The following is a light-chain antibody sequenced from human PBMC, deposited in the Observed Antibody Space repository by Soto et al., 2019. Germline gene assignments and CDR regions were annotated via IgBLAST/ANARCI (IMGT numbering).Light chain of an antibody. CDR2: AAS. V-gene: IGKV1-9*01. J-gene: IGKJ1*01. Sequence: DIQLTQSPSFLSASVGDRVTITCRASQGISSYLAWYQQKPGKAPKLLIYAASTLQSGVPSRFSGSGSGTEFTLTISSLQPEDLATYYYQQLNSYPRTFGQGTKVEIK. CDR1: QGISSY. CDR3: QQLNSYPRT.